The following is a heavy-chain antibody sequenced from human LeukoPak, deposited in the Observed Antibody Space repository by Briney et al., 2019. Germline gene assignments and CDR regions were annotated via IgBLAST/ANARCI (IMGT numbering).Heavy chain of an antibody. Sequence: SETLSLTCTVSGGSISSSSYYWGWIRQPPGKGLEWIGNIYYSGSTYYNPSLQSRVTISVDTSKNQFSLKLSSVTAADTAVYYCARMMYYYDSSGYFDYWGQGTLVTVCS. CDR2: IYYSGST. CDR3: ARMMYYYDSSGYFDY. J-gene: IGHJ4*02. V-gene: IGHV4-39*01. CDR1: GGSISSSSYY. D-gene: IGHD3-22*01.